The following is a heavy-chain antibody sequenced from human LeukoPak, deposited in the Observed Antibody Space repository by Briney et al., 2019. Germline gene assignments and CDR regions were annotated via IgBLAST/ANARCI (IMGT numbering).Heavy chain of an antibody. CDR2: IVSKTDGGTV. CDR3: AAQGGSGDLRY. J-gene: IGHJ4*02. Sequence: PGGSLRLSCAASGLTFSNAWMCWVRQAPGKGLEWVGRIVSKTDGGTVDYAAPVKGRFTVSRDDSINTLYLQMSSLKTEDTAVYYCAAQGGSGDLRYWGQGTLVTVSS. V-gene: IGHV3-15*04. CDR1: GLTFSNAW. D-gene: IGHD4-17*01.